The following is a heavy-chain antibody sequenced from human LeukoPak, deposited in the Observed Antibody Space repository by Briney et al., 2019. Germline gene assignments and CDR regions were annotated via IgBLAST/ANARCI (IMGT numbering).Heavy chain of an antibody. CDR3: AADPEYDFWPRFDP. Sequence: ASVKVSCKASGYTFTSYYMHWVRQAPGQGLEWMGIINPSGGNTNYAQKLQERVTITRDMSTSTAYMELSSLRSEDTAVYYCAADPEYDFWPRFDPWGQGTLVTVSS. J-gene: IGHJ5*02. D-gene: IGHD3-3*01. CDR1: GYTFTSYY. CDR2: INPSGGNT. V-gene: IGHV1-46*01.